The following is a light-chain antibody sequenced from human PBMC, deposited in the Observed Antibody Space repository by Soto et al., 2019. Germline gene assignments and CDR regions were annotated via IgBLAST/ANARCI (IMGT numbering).Light chain of an antibody. CDR1: QSISSY. Sequence: DIQMTQSPSTLSASVVDRVTIACRASQSISSYLAWYQQKPGKAPKLLIYKASTLKSGVPSRFSGSGSGTEFTLTISSLQPDDFATYYCQHYNSYSEAFGQGTKVDI. CDR2: KAS. CDR3: QHYNSYSEA. V-gene: IGKV1-5*03. J-gene: IGKJ1*01.